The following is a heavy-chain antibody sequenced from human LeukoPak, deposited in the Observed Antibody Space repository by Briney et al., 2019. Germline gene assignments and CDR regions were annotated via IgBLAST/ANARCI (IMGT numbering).Heavy chain of an antibody. CDR3: ARDAGDYYFDY. V-gene: IGHV3-23*01. CDR1: GFTFSSYP. CDR2: ISGSGGST. D-gene: IGHD3-10*01. J-gene: IGHJ4*02. Sequence: GGSLRLSCAASGFTFSSYPMSWVRQAPGKGLEWVSAISGSGGSTYYADSVKGRFTISRDNSKNTLYLQMNSLRADDTAVYYCARDAGDYYFDYWGQGTLVTVSS.